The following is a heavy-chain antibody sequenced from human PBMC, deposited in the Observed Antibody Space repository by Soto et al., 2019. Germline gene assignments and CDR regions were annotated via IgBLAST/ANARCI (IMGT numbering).Heavy chain of an antibody. J-gene: IGHJ4*02. CDR2: ISADNGNT. Sequence: QVQLVQSGAEVKKPGASVKVSCKASGYTFTSYGISWVRQAPGQGLEWMGWISADNGNTNYAQKLQGRVTMTTDTSTSTAYMALRSLRSVDTAVYYCASSLLVGYGLEGESDWGQGTLVTVSS. D-gene: IGHD5-18*01. V-gene: IGHV1-18*01. CDR3: ASSLLVGYGLEGESD. CDR1: GYTFTSYG.